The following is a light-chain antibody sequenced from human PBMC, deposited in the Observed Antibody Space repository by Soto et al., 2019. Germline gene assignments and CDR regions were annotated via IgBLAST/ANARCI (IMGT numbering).Light chain of an antibody. CDR1: QSVSSSY. V-gene: IGKV3-20*01. Sequence: EIVLTQSPGTLSLSPGERATLSCRSSQSVSSSYLAWYQQKPGQAPRLLIYDVSSRATGIPDRFSGSGSGTDFTLTISRLEPEDFPVYDCQQYGSSPTFGQGTKVEIK. CDR3: QQYGSSPT. J-gene: IGKJ1*01. CDR2: DVS.